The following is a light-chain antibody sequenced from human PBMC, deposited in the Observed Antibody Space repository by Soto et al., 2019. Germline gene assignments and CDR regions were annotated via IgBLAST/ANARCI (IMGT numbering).Light chain of an antibody. CDR2: EGS. CDR3: CSYAGSSTFYV. CDR1: SSDVGSYNL. J-gene: IGLJ1*01. Sequence: ALTQPASESGSPGQSITISCTGTSSDVGSYNLVSWYQQHPGKAPKLMIYEGSKRPSGVSNRFSGSKSGNTASLTISGLQAEDEADDYCCSYAGSSTFYVFGTGTKVTVL. V-gene: IGLV2-23*01.